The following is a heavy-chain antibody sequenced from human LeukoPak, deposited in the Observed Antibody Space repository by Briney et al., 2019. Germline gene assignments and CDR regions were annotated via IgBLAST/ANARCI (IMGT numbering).Heavy chain of an antibody. D-gene: IGHD1-26*01. V-gene: IGHV3-30*18. Sequence: PGGSLRLSCAASGFTFSSYGMHWVRQAPGKGLEWVAVISYDGSNKYYADSVKGRFTISRDNSKNTLYLQMNSLRAEDTAVYYCAKASDQWELLPRSPLDYWGQGTLVTVSS. CDR2: ISYDGSNK. J-gene: IGHJ4*02. CDR3: AKASDQWELLPRSPLDY. CDR1: GFTFSSYG.